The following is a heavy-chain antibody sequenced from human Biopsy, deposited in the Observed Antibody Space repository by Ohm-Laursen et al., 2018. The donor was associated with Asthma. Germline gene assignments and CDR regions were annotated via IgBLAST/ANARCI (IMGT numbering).Heavy chain of an antibody. J-gene: IGHJ4*02. V-gene: IGHV3-53*01. D-gene: IGHD3-22*01. Sequence: LSLTCAASGSAVSRDYMFWVRQAPGKGLEWVSVIYSGGTSHTADSERGGFTISRDYSKNTLYLQRHSLRAEDTAVYYCARGDSSNWSHYYFDYWGQGTLVTVSS. CDR3: ARGDSSNWSHYYFDY. CDR1: GSAVSRDY. CDR2: IYSGGTS.